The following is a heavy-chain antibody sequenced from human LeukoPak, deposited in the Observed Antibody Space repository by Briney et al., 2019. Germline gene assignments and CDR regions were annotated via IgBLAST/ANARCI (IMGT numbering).Heavy chain of an antibody. J-gene: IGHJ3*02. CDR1: GYTFTGYY. CDR2: INPNSGGT. V-gene: IGHV1-2*02. Sequence: ASVKVSCKASGYTFTGYYMHWVRQAPGQGLEWMGWINPNSGGTNYAQKFQGRVTMTRDTSISTAYMELSRLRSDDTAVYYCAREVAAAGTQAFDIWGQGTMVTVSS. CDR3: AREVAAAGTQAFDI. D-gene: IGHD6-13*01.